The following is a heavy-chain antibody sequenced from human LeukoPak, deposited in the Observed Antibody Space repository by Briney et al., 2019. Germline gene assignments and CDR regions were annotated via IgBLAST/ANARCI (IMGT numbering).Heavy chain of an antibody. CDR2: INPKSGDT. J-gene: IGHJ3*02. CDR3: AALKRDVTHDAFDI. CDR1: GYTFTDYY. V-gene: IGHV1-2*02. D-gene: IGHD3-16*01. Sequence: ASVNVSCKASGYTFTDYYMHWVRQAPGQGLERMGWINPKSGDTTSGQNFQGRVTMTRDTSINTAYLELSRLTSEDTAVYYCAALKRDVTHDAFDIWGQGKMVAVS.